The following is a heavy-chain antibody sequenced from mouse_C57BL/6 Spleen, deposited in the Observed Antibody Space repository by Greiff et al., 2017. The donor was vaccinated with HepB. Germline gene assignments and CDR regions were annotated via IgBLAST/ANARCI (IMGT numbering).Heavy chain of an antibody. CDR1: GYLFTDYN. CDR3: ASYYDYDVNYAMDY. V-gene: IGHV1-39*01. D-gene: IGHD2-4*01. Sequence: VQLQQSGPELVKPGASVKISCKASGYLFTDYNMNWVKQSNGKSLEWIGVINPNYGTTSYNQKFKGKATLTVDQSSSTAYMQLNSLTSEDSAVYYCASYYDYDVNYAMDYWGQGTSVTVSS. CDR2: INPNYGTT. J-gene: IGHJ4*01.